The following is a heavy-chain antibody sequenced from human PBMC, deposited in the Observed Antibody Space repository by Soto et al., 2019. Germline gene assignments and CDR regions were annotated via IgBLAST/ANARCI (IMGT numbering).Heavy chain of an antibody. CDR1: GGSISNSY. CDR2: CHDSGTT. V-gene: IGHV4-59*08. Sequence: SETLSLTCTVSGGSISNSYWSWIRQPPGKGLEWIAFCHDSGTTNYNPSLKSRVTISLDTSKNQFSLKLSSVTAADTAVYYCARLYGFSGFDYWGQGTLVTVSS. CDR3: ARLYGFSGFDY. D-gene: IGHD6-25*01. J-gene: IGHJ4*02.